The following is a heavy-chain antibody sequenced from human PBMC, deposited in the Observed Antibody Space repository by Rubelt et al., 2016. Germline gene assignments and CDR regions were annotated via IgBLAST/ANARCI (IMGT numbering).Heavy chain of an antibody. Sequence: EVQLVESGGSLVQPGGSLRLYCAASGFTFRNYWMHWVRQGPGKGQVWVARNNSDGRNTNYADSVKGRFTIPRDNAKTKLYLQMNSLRAEDTAVYYCASVLAGGTRSFYYWGQGTLVTVSS. CDR2: NNSDGRNT. CDR3: ASVLAGGTRSFYY. V-gene: IGHV3-74*01. D-gene: IGHD1-26*01. CDR1: GFTFRNYW. J-gene: IGHJ4*02.